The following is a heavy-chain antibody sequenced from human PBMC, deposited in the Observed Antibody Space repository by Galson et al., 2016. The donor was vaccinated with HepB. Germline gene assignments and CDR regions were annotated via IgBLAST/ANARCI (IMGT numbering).Heavy chain of an antibody. Sequence: SLRLSCATSGFTFSAYGMHWVRQAPGKGLEWVAVISYDESNKLYADSVKGRFTISRDNSKNTLYLQMNSLSAEDTAVYFCAKDVLSGYNTYYFDYWGQGALVTVSS. CDR1: GFTFSAYG. CDR2: ISYDESNK. CDR3: AKDVLSGYNTYYFDY. V-gene: IGHV3-30*18. J-gene: IGHJ4*02. D-gene: IGHD3-22*01.